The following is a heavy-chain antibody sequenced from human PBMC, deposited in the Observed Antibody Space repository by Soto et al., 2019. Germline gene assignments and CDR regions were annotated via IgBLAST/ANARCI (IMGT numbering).Heavy chain of an antibody. D-gene: IGHD2-15*01. Sequence: SCKASGGTFSSYAMHWVRQAPGKGLEWVAVISYDGSNKYYADSVKGRFTISRDNSKNTLYLQMNSLRAEDTAVYYCARDLSQVVVVAAPDYWGQGTLVTVSS. J-gene: IGHJ4*02. CDR2: ISYDGSNK. CDR1: GGTFSSYA. V-gene: IGHV3-30-3*01. CDR3: ARDLSQVVVVAAPDY.